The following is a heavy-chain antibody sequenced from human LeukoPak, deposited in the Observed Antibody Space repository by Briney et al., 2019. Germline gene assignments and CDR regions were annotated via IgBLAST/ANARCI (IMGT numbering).Heavy chain of an antibody. D-gene: IGHD2-15*01. CDR1: GYTFTNYD. J-gene: IGHJ4*02. Sequence: ASVKVSCKASGYTFTNYDLNWVRQVTGQGLEWMGWISAYNGNTNYAQKLQGRVTMTTDTSTSTAYMELRSLRSDDTAVYYCARGGDGCSGGSCPLPSFDYWGQGTLVTVSS. CDR2: ISAYNGNT. V-gene: IGHV1-18*01. CDR3: ARGGDGCSGGSCPLPSFDY.